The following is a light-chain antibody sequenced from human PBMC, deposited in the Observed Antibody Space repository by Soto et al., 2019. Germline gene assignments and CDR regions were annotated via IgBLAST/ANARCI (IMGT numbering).Light chain of an antibody. CDR3: QQSYTTASIT. V-gene: IGKV1-39*01. CDR1: QSISRN. Sequence: DIQMTQSPSSLSASVGDRVTITCRASQSISRNLNWYQHKPGKAPKLLIYAASSLQNGVPSRFSGGGSGTEFTLSIISLQPEDFGTYSCQQSYTTASITFGQGTRLEIK. J-gene: IGKJ5*01. CDR2: AAS.